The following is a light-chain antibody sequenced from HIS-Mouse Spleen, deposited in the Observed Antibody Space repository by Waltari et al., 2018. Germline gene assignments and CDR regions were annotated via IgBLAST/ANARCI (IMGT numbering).Light chain of an antibody. J-gene: IGKJ1*01. CDR3: QQLNSYPPT. V-gene: IGKV1-9*01. CDR2: ASS. CDR1: QGISSY. Sequence: DIQLTQSPSFLSASVGDRVNIPCLASQGISSYFAWYQQKPGKAPKLLIYASSTLQSGVPSRFSGSGSGTEFTLTISSLQPEDFATYYCQQLNSYPPTFGQGTKVEIK.